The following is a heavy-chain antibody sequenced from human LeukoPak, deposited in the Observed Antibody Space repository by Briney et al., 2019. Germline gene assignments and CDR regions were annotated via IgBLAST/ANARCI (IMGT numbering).Heavy chain of an antibody. V-gene: IGHV4-39*01. CDR1: GGSISSSSYY. J-gene: IGHJ4*02. CDR3: ARLWFGELSGGYFDY. Sequence: SETLSLTCTVSGGSISSSSYYWGWIRQPPGKGLEWIGSIYYSGSTYYNPSLKSRVTISVDTSKNQFSLKLSSVTAADMAVYYCARLWFGELSGGYFDYWGQGTLVTVSS. CDR2: IYYSGST. D-gene: IGHD3-10*01.